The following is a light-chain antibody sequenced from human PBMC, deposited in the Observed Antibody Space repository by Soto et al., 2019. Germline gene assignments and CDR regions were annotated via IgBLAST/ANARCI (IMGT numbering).Light chain of an antibody. Sequence: QSVLTRPASVSGSPGQSITISCTGTSSDVGAFNFVSWYQQHPGKAPKLIIYDVRNRPSGVSDRFSGSKSGNTASLTIYGLQADDQADYYCSSHTTSSPPVLFGGGTKVTVL. V-gene: IGLV2-14*03. J-gene: IGLJ2*01. CDR1: SSDVGAFNF. CDR3: SSHTTSSPPVL. CDR2: DVR.